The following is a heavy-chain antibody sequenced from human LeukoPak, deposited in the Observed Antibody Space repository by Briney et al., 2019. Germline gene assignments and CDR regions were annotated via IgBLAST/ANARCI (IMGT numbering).Heavy chain of an antibody. Sequence: SETLSLTCTVSGGSISSYYWSWIRQPPGKGLEWIGSIYYSGSTYYNPSLKSRVTISVDTSKNQFSLKLSTVTAADTAVYYCARLQTSSSSGPYLDYWGQGTLVTVSS. V-gene: IGHV4-39*01. J-gene: IGHJ4*02. CDR1: GGSISSYY. CDR3: ARLQTSSSSGPYLDY. CDR2: IYYSGST. D-gene: IGHD6-6*01.